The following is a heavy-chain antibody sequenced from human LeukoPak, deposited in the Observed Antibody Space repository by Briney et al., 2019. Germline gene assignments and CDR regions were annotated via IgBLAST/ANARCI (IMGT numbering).Heavy chain of an antibody. CDR1: GFIFSGHG. CDR3: AKDRSSGWYANGFDY. CDR2: IRYDGSDK. D-gene: IGHD6-19*01. J-gene: IGHJ4*02. V-gene: IGHV3-30*02. Sequence: PGGSLRLSCAASGFIFSGHGMHWVRQAPGKGLEWVAFIRYDGSDKYYADSVKGRFTISRDNSKNTLYLQMNSLRAEDTAVYYCAKDRSSGWYANGFDYWGQGTLVTVSS.